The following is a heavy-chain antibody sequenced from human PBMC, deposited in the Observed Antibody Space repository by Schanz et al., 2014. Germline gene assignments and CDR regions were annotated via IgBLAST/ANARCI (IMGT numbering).Heavy chain of an antibody. CDR1: GFNVGNNY. Sequence: EVQLEVSGGGLVQPGGSLRLSCEASGFNVGNNYMSWVRQAPGKGLEWISSMYINSGSTQYADSVKGRFIISRDSSKNTLFLQMNSLRAEDTAVYFCARDGGRDGYNLAFDVWGQGTLVTVSS. J-gene: IGHJ3*01. CDR3: ARDGGRDGYNLAFDV. D-gene: IGHD5-12*01. V-gene: IGHV3-66*01. CDR2: MYINSGST.